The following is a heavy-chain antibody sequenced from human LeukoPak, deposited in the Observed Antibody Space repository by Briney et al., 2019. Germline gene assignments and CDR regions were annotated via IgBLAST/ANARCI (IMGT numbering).Heavy chain of an antibody. CDR3: ARGATPRCDY. J-gene: IGHJ4*02. Sequence: GGSLRLSCEASAFTFSSYSMNWVRQAPGKGLEWVSSISAGSNYIYYADSVKGRFTISRDNAKNSLYLQMNSLRAEDTAVYYCARGATPRCDYWGQGTLVTVSS. CDR1: AFTFSSYS. CDR2: ISAGSNYI. D-gene: IGHD5-12*01. V-gene: IGHV3-21*01.